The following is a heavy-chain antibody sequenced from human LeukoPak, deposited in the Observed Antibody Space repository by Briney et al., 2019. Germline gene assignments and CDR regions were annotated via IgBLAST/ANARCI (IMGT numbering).Heavy chain of an antibody. Sequence: KPSETLSLTCTVSGGSVSSYSHYWSWIRQPPGKGLEWIGSINYSESTYYNPSLKSRVTMSVDTSKNQFSLKLSSVTAADTAVFYRARRSDSSGYYYFDYWGQGTLVTVSS. CDR1: GGSVSSYSHY. J-gene: IGHJ4*02. D-gene: IGHD3-22*01. CDR2: INYSEST. CDR3: ARRSDSSGYYYFDY. V-gene: IGHV4-39*01.